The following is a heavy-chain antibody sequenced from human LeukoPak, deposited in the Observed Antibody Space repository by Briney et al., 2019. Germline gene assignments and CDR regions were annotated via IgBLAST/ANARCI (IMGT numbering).Heavy chain of an antibody. J-gene: IGHJ3*02. Sequence: GGSLRLSCAASGLTFSSYWMHWVRQAPGKGLVWVSRINSDGSSTTYADSVKGRFTISRDNAKNTLYLQMNSLRAEDTAVYYCARYGNGAWLAHYAFDIWGQGTMVTVSS. V-gene: IGHV3-74*03. CDR2: INSDGSST. CDR3: ARYGNGAWLAHYAFDI. D-gene: IGHD6-19*01. CDR1: GLTFSSYW.